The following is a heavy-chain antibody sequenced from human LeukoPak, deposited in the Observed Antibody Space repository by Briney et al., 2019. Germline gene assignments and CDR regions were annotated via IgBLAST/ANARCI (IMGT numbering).Heavy chain of an antibody. J-gene: IGHJ4*02. Sequence: PGGSLRLSCAASGFTFSSYGMHWVRHAPGKGLEWVSYIGHTGSITDYADSVKGRFTISRDNAKNSLYLQMNSLRAEDTAVYYCARGGRYSNYLDYWGQGTLVTVSS. CDR3: ARGGRYSNYLDY. D-gene: IGHD4-11*01. CDR1: GFTFSSYG. V-gene: IGHV3-48*01. CDR2: IGHTGSIT.